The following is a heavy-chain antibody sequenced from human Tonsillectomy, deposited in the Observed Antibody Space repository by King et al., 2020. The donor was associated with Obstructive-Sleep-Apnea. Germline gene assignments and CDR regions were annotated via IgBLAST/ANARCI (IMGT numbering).Heavy chain of an antibody. D-gene: IGHD3-16*01. CDR2: IYYLGST. CDR3: ARGSGGGWYFDL. J-gene: IGHJ2*01. CDR1: GGSISSGGYS. V-gene: IGHV4-30-4*07. Sequence: VQLQESGPGLVKPSQTLSLTCAVSGGSISSGGYSWSWIRQPPGKGLEWIGYIYYLGSTFYNPSLKSRVTISIDTSKNQFSLKLNSVTAADTAVYYCARGSGGGWYFDLWGRGTLVTVSS.